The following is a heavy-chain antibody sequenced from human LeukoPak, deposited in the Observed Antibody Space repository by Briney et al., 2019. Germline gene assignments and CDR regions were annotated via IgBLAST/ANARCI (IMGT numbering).Heavy chain of an antibody. Sequence: RASVKVSCKASGYTFTSYDINWVRQATGQGLEWIGWMNPNSGNTGYAQKFQGRVTMTRNTSISTAYMELSSLRSEDTAVYYCARGLGAYCSGGSCYWGYFDLWGRGTLVTVSS. D-gene: IGHD2-15*01. J-gene: IGHJ2*01. V-gene: IGHV1-8*01. CDR2: MNPNSGNT. CDR1: GYTFTSYD. CDR3: ARGLGAYCSGGSCYWGYFDL.